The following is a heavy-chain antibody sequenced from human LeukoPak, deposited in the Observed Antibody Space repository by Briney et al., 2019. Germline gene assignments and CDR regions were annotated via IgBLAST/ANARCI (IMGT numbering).Heavy chain of an antibody. Sequence: SVKVSCKASGGTFSSYAISWVRQAPGQGLEWMGRIIPIFGTANYAQKFQGRVTITTDESTSTAYMELSSLRSEDTAVYYCARADCSGGSCYIGYWGQGTLVTVSS. D-gene: IGHD2-15*01. J-gene: IGHJ4*02. V-gene: IGHV1-69*05. CDR1: GGTFSSYA. CDR2: IIPIFGTA. CDR3: ARADCSGGSCYIGY.